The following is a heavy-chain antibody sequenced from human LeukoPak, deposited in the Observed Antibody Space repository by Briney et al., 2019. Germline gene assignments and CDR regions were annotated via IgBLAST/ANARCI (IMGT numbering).Heavy chain of an antibody. CDR1: GGSISSYY. CDR2: IYTSGST. CDR3: ARAKGATWVDYYYGMDV. V-gene: IGHV4-4*07. J-gene: IGHJ6*02. D-gene: IGHD1-26*01. Sequence: SETPSLTCTVSGGSISSYYWSWIRQPAGKGLEWIGRIYTSGSTNYNPSLKSRVTMSVDTSKNQFSLKLSSVTAADTAVYYCARAKGATWVDYYYGMDVWGQGTTVTVSS.